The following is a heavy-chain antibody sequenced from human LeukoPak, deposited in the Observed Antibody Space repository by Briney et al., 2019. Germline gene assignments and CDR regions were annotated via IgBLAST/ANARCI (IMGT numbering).Heavy chain of an antibody. J-gene: IGHJ3*02. CDR2: IYYSGST. D-gene: IGHD2-2*01. V-gene: IGHV4-59*01. CDR3: ARIRRRGRRKYIVVVTPGYTFDI. Sequence: PSETLSLTCTVSGGSISSYYWSWIRQPPGKGLEWIGYIYYSGSTNYNPSLKSRVTISVDTSKNQFSLKLSSVTAADTAVYYCARIRRRGRRKYIVVVTPGYTFDIWGQGTMVTVSS. CDR1: GGSISSYY.